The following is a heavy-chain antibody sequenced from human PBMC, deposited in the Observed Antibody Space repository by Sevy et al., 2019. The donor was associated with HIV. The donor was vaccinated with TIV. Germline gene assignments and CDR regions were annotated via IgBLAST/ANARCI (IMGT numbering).Heavy chain of an antibody. Sequence: SGPTLVNPTQTLTLTCTFSGFSLSTNGVGVGWIRQPPGKALEWLALIYWDDDKRYSPSLKTRLTITKDNSKNNVVLTITTIEPEDAGTYYGAYGGYQAFDYWGQGTLVTVSS. J-gene: IGHJ4*02. D-gene: IGHD2-2*01. CDR3: AYGGYQAFDY. CDR2: IYWDDDK. CDR1: GFSLSTNGVG. V-gene: IGHV2-5*02.